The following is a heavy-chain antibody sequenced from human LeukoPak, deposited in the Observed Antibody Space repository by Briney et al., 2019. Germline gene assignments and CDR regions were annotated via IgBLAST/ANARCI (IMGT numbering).Heavy chain of an antibody. V-gene: IGHV1-2*02. J-gene: IGHJ2*01. CDR3: GVHWGSGYYFDL. D-gene: IGHD7-27*01. CDR2: INPESGDT. Sequence: ASVKVSCKASGFTFTDHYVHWVRQTPGQGLEWMGWINPESGDTNYAQKFQGRVTMTRDTSIVAAYMELSSLPSDDTGVYYCGVHWGSGYYFDLWGRGILVTVSS. CDR1: GFTFTDHY.